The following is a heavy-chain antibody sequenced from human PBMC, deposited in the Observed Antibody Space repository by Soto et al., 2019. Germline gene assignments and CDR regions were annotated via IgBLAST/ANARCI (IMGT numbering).Heavy chain of an antibody. D-gene: IGHD5-12*01. CDR1: GFTFSSYA. CDR3: ARELRDGYKTYYFDY. J-gene: IGHJ4*02. V-gene: IGHV1-69*06. Sequence: VQLVESGGDLVQPGGSLRLSCAASGFTFSSYAISWVRQAPGQGLEWMGGIIPIFGTANYAQKFQGRVTITADKSTSTAYMELSSLRSEDTAVYYCARELRDGYKTYYFDYWGQGTLVTVSS. CDR2: IIPIFGTA.